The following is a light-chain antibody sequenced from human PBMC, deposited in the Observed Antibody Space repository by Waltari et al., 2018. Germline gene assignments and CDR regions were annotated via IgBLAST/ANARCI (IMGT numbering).Light chain of an antibody. V-gene: IGLV2-23*02. CDR3: CSYAGNYVWV. Sequence: QSALTHPAAVSGSPGQPVTISCPGASSDIGRYDIVSWYQQHPGNAPKLVISDVSKRPSGVSDRFSGSKSGDTASLTISGLQFEDEADYYCCSYAGNYVWVFGGGTRLTVL. CDR2: DVS. CDR1: SSDIGRYDI. J-gene: IGLJ3*02.